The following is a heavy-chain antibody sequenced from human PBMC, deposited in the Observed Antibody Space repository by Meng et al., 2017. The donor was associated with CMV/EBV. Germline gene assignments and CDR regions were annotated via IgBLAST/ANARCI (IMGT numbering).Heavy chain of an antibody. CDR1: GGSISSNY. Sequence: RMQGPAQGLVKPSRPLSLTCTVAGGSISSNYCSWTRPPAGKRLEWIGRIYTSGSTNSNPSLKSRVTMSVDTSKNQFSLKLSSVTAADTAVYYCAREIVVVPAAIDNWFDPWGQGTLVTVSS. CDR2: IYTSGST. D-gene: IGHD2-2*02. J-gene: IGHJ5*02. V-gene: IGHV4-4*07. CDR3: AREIVVVPAAIDNWFDP.